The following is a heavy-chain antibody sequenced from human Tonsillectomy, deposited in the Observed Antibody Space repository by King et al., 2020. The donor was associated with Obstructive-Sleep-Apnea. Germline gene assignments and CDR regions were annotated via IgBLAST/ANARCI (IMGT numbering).Heavy chain of an antibody. Sequence: VQLVESGGTVVQPGGSLRLSCAASGFTFDDYDMHWVRQAPGKGLEGVYLISWGGDSTYYVDSVKGRFIISRDNSKNSLYLQINSLRAADTVLYYCAKDVDMSAYNGIYVSGQGTTVTVSS. J-gene: IGHJ6*02. CDR1: GFTFDDYD. V-gene: IGHV3-43D*03. D-gene: IGHD5-12*01. CDR2: ISWGGDST. CDR3: AKDVDMSAYNGIYV.